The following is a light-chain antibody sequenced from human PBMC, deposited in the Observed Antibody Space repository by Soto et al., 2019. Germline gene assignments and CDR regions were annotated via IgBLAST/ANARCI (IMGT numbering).Light chain of an antibody. CDR1: QGVKYNY. CDR3: LQDYNYPLT. CDR2: GAS. J-gene: IGKJ4*01. Sequence: EIVLTQSPATLSLSPGERATLSCRASQGVKYNYLAWYQQKPGQAPRLLIYGASNRDTGIPDRFSGSGSGTDFTLTISSLQPEDFATYYCLQDYNYPLTFGGGTKVDI. V-gene: IGKV3D-7*01.